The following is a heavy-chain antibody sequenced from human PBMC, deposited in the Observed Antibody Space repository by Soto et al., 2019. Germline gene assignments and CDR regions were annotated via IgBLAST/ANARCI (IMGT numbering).Heavy chain of an antibody. CDR3: ARYARNADYDY. D-gene: IGHD3-16*01. CDR1: GFTFSSHA. Sequence: EVPLVEYGGGLVQPGGSRKLSCAASGFTFSSHAMNWVRQALGKGLEWVAYIHGTRSIIYYADSVKGRFTISRDNAKNSLYLQMDSLRDEDTALYYCARYARNADYDYWGQGTLVTVSS. CDR2: IHGTRSII. V-gene: IGHV3-48*02. J-gene: IGHJ4*02.